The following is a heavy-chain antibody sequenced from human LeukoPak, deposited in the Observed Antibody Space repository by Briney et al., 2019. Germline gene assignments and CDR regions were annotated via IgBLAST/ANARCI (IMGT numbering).Heavy chain of an antibody. Sequence: GGSLRLSCAASGFTFDDYGMSWVRHAPGKGLEWVSGINWNGGSTGYADSVKGRFTISRDNAKNSLYLQMNSLRAEDTALYYCARVGDYSNSRYYMDVWGKGTTVTVSS. CDR1: GFTFDDYG. CDR2: INWNGGST. CDR3: ARVGDYSNSRYYMDV. V-gene: IGHV3-20*04. D-gene: IGHD4-11*01. J-gene: IGHJ6*03.